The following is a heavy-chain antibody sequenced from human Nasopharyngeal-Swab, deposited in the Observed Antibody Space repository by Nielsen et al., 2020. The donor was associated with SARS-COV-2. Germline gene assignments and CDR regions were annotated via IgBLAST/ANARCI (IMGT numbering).Heavy chain of an antibody. V-gene: IGHV3-23*01. CDR1: GFTFNSYA. J-gene: IGHJ4*02. CDR2: ISGSGGVT. Sequence: GESLKISCAASGFTFNSYAMKWVRQAPGKGLEGVSAISGSGGVTFYADSVKGRFTISRDNSKNTLYLRMNSLRAEDTAVYYCAKDSCTNGVCYYDYWGQGTLVTVSS. CDR3: AKDSCTNGVCYYDY. D-gene: IGHD2-8*01.